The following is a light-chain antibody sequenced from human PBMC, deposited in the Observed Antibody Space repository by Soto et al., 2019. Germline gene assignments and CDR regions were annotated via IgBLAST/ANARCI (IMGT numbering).Light chain of an antibody. Sequence: EIVMTQSPATLSVSPGERATLSCRASQSLYNNLAWYQQKPGQAPRLLIYGASARATGIPARFSGSGSGTEFTLTISSLQSEDFAVYYCHQYNNWPLTFGGGTKVEIK. CDR1: QSLYNN. CDR2: GAS. CDR3: HQYNNWPLT. J-gene: IGKJ4*01. V-gene: IGKV3-15*01.